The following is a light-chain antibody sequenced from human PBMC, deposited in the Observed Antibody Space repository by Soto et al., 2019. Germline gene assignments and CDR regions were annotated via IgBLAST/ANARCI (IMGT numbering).Light chain of an antibody. J-gene: IGLJ1*01. V-gene: IGLV1-44*01. CDR3: AAWDDILNVYV. CDR2: SNN. Sequence: QLVLTQPPSASGTPGQRVTISCSGGSSNIGSNAVNWYRQLPGTAPKLLIHSNNQRPSGVPDRFSGSKSGTSASLAISGLQSEDEADYYCAAWDDILNVYVFGTGTKLTGL. CDR1: SSNIGSNA.